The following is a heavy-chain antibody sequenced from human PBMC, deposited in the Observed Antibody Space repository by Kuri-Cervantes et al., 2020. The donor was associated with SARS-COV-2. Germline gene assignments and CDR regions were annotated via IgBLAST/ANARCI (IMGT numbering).Heavy chain of an antibody. CDR2: INPDGSYT. CDR3: VRDGDHWNFDY. Sequence: GGSLRLSCAASGFTFSDYYMSWIRQAPGKGLVWVSRINPDGSYTNNADSVKGRFTLSRDNAKNMLFLQMNSLRAEDTAVYYCVRDGDHWNFDYWGQGTLVTFSS. J-gene: IGHJ4*02. V-gene: IGHV3-74*01. CDR1: GFTFSDYY. D-gene: IGHD1-1*01.